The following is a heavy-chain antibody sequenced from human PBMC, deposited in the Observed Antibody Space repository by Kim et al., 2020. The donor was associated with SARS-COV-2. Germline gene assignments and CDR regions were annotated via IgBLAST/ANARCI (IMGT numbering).Heavy chain of an antibody. V-gene: IGHV3-49*02. CDR2: T. CDR3: TKRAAAGYSDY. D-gene: IGHD6-13*01. J-gene: IGHJ4*02. Sequence: TEYAASVKGRLTISRDDFKSIAYLQMNSLKTEDTAVYYCTKRAAAGYSDYWGQGTLVTVSS.